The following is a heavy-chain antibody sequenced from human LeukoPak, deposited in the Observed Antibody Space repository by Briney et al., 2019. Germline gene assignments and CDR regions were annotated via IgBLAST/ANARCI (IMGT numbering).Heavy chain of an antibody. CDR2: ISSSSSYI. CDR3: AKDWSSSWPYFDY. J-gene: IGHJ4*02. V-gene: IGHV3-21*01. D-gene: IGHD6-13*01. CDR1: GFTFSSYS. Sequence: GGSLRLSCAASGFTFSSYSMNWVRQAPGKGLEWVSSISSSSSYIYYADSVKGRFTISRDNAKNSLYLQMNSLRAEDTAVYYCAKDWSSSWPYFDYWGQGTLVTVSS.